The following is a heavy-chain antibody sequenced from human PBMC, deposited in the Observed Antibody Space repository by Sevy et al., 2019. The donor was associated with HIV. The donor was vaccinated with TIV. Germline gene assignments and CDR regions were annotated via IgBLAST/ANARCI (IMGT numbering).Heavy chain of an antibody. CDR2: FDPEDGET. V-gene: IGHV1-24*01. CDR1: GYTLTELS. Sequence: ASVKVSCKVSGYTLTELSMHWVRQAPGKGLEWMGGFDPEDGETIYAQKFQGTVTMTEDTSTDTAYMELSSLRSEDTAVYYCATPSIAARLPFDYWGQGTLVTVSS. D-gene: IGHD6-6*01. J-gene: IGHJ4*02. CDR3: ATPSIAARLPFDY.